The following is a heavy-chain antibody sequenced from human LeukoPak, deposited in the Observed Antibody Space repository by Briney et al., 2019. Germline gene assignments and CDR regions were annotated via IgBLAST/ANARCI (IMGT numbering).Heavy chain of an antibody. CDR2: IKQDGSEK. D-gene: IGHD1-14*01. V-gene: IGHV3-7*01. J-gene: IGHJ4*02. CDR3: AREAGGIGYYFDY. CDR1: GFTFSSYW. Sequence: PGGSLRLSCAASGFTFSSYWISWVRQAPGKGLEWVANIKQDGSEKYYVDSVKGRFTISRDNAKNSLYLQMNSLRAEDTAVYYCAREAGGIGYYFDYWGQGTLVTVSS.